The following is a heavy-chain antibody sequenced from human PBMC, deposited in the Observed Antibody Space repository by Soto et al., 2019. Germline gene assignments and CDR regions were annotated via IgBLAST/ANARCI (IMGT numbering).Heavy chain of an antibody. CDR1: GGSFSGYD. CDR3: ARLYDFWSGYYLKYFDY. J-gene: IGHJ4*02. CDR2: INHRGST. D-gene: IGHD3-3*01. V-gene: IGHV4-34*01. Sequence: PSETLSLTCAVSGGSFSGYDWSWIRQPPGKGLEWIGEINHRGSTNHNPSLKSRVTISVDTSKNQFSLKLSSVTAADTAVYYCARLYDFWSGYYLKYFDYWGQGILVTVSS.